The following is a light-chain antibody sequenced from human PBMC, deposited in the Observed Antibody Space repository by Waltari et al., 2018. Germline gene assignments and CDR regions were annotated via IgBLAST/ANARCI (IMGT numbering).Light chain of an antibody. CDR3: QQYLHTGRT. V-gene: IGKV4-1*01. CDR1: QRLLYRSNNKNY. CDR2: WAS. Sequence: DIVMTQSPDSLAVSLGARATINCKSSQRLLYRSNNKNYLAWYQQKPGQPPKLRIYWASTRESGVPDRFSGSGSGTDFTLTISSLQAEDVAVYYCQQYLHTGRTFGQGTKVEIK. J-gene: IGKJ1*01.